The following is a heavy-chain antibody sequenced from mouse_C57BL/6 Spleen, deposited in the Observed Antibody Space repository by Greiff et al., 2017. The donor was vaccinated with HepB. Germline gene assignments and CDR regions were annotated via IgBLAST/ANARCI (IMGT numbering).Heavy chain of an antibody. V-gene: IGHV1-26*01. Sequence: VQLQQSGPELVKPGASVKISCKASGYTFTDYYMNWVKQSHGKSLEWIGDINPNNGGTSYNQKFKGKATLTVDKSSSTAYMELRSLTSEDSAVYYCARSKGSNYGFAYWGQGTLVTVSA. J-gene: IGHJ3*01. CDR1: GYTFTDYY. CDR3: ARSKGSNYGFAY. CDR2: INPNNGGT. D-gene: IGHD2-5*01.